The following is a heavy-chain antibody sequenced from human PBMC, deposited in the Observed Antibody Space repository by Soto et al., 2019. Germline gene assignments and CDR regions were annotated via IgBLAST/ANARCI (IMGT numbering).Heavy chain of an antibody. Sequence: SETLSLTCAVSGGSISSSNWWSWVRQPPGKGLEWIGEIYHSGSTNYNPSLKSRVTISVDTSKNQFSLKLSSVTAADTAVYYCARHGGYSYGPYYYYGMDVWGQGTTVTVSS. CDR2: IYHSGST. V-gene: IGHV4-4*02. CDR3: ARHGGYSYGPYYYYGMDV. CDR1: GGSISSSNW. J-gene: IGHJ6*02. D-gene: IGHD5-18*01.